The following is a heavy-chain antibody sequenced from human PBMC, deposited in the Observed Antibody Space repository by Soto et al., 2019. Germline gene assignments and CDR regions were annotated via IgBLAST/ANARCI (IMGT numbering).Heavy chain of an antibody. CDR1: GFTFSSYA. D-gene: IGHD5-18*01. V-gene: IGHV3-30-3*01. CDR3: ARDGGRATWIQLSYYFDC. J-gene: IGHJ4*02. CDR2: ISYDGSNK. Sequence: QVQLVESGGGVVQPGRSLRLSCAASGFTFSSYAMHWVRQAPGKGLEWVAVISYDGSNKYYADSVKGRFTISRDNSKNTLYLQMNSLRAEDTAVYYCARDGGRATWIQLSYYFDCWGQGTLVTVSS.